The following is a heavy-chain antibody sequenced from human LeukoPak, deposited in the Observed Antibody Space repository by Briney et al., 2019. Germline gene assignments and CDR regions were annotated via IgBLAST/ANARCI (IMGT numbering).Heavy chain of an antibody. Sequence: PGGSLRLSCAASGVTVSSNYMSWVRQAPGKGLEWGSVIYSGGSTYYADSVKGRFTISRDNSKNTLYLQMNSLRAEDTAVYYCARDGAGTDLDGMDVWGQGTTVTVSS. CDR2: IYSGGST. CDR1: GVTVSSNY. CDR3: ARDGAGTDLDGMDV. J-gene: IGHJ6*02. D-gene: IGHD1-7*01. V-gene: IGHV3-53*01.